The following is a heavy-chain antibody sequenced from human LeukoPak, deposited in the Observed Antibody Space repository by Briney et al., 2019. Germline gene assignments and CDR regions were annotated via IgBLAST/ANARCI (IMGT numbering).Heavy chain of an antibody. CDR2: ISDYNGNK. CDR3: ARDLYRDSLPVSWFDP. V-gene: IGHV1-18*01. D-gene: IGHD4-11*01. J-gene: IGHJ5*02. Sequence: ASVKVSCKASGYTFTSYGISWVRQAPGQGLEGMGWISDYNGNKKYAQKLQGRGNITTDTNTRKAYMEMRSLRSDDTAVYYCARDLYRDSLPVSWFDPWGQGTLVTVSS. CDR1: GYTFTSYG.